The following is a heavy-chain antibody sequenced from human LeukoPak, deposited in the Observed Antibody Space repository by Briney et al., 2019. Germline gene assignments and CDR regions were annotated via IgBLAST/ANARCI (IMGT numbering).Heavy chain of an antibody. CDR3: ARGRPLEMATIYAFDI. Sequence: SETLSLTCAVYGGSFSGYYWGWIRQPPGKGLEWIGEINHSGSTNYNPSLKSRVTISVDTSKNQFSLKLSSVTAADTAVYYCARGRPLEMATIYAFDIWGQGTMVTVSS. V-gene: IGHV4-34*01. CDR2: INHSGST. D-gene: IGHD5-24*01. J-gene: IGHJ3*02. CDR1: GGSFSGYY.